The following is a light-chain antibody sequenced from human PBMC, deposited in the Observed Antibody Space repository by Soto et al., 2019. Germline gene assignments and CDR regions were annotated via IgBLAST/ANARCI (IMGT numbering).Light chain of an antibody. CDR3: QKYNSAPPET. CDR1: QGISNY. V-gene: IGKV1-27*01. J-gene: IGKJ1*01. CDR2: AAS. Sequence: DIQMTQSPSSLSASVGDRVTITCRARQGISNYLAWYQQKPGKVPKLLIYAASTLQSGVPSRFSGSGSGTDFTLTISSLQPEDVATYYCQKYNSAPPETFGQGTKVEIK.